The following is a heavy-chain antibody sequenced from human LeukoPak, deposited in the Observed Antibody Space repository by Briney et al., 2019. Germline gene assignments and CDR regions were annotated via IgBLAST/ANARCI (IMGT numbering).Heavy chain of an antibody. CDR2: IIPIFGTA. CDR3: ARQRYCSSTSCYELAQNWFDP. V-gene: IGHV1-69*13. CDR1: GGTFSSYA. D-gene: IGHD2-2*01. Sequence: SVKVSCKASGGTFSSYAISWVRQAPGQGLEWMGGIIPIFGTANYAQEFQGRVTITADESTSTAYMELSSLRSEDTAVYYCARQRYCSSTSCYELAQNWFDPWGQGTLVTVSS. J-gene: IGHJ5*02.